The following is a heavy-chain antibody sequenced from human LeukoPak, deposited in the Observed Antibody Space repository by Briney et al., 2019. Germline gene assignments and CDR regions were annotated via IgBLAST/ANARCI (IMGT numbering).Heavy chain of an antibody. CDR2: ISSSSSYI. Sequence: GSLRLSCAASGFTFSSYSMNWVRQAPGKGLEWVSSISSSSSYIYYADSVKGRFTISRDNAKNSLYLQMNSLRAEDTAVYYCATRPTEYCSSTSCFWTNYYYYYGMDVWGQGTTVTVSS. V-gene: IGHV3-21*01. CDR1: GFTFSSYS. J-gene: IGHJ6*02. CDR3: ATRPTEYCSSTSCFWTNYYYYYGMDV. D-gene: IGHD2-2*01.